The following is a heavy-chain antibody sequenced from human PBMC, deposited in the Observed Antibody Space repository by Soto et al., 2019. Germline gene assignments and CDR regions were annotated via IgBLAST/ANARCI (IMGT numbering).Heavy chain of an antibody. CDR1: GYTFTSYG. D-gene: IGHD2-2*01. V-gene: IGHV1-18*01. CDR3: ARGSLLRDCSSTSCRLNWFDP. Sequence: QVQLVQSGAEVKQPGASVKVSCKASGYTFTSYGISWVRQAPGQGLEWMGWISAYNGNTNYAQKLQGRVTMTTDTSTSTAYMELRSLRSDDTAVYYCARGSLLRDCSSTSCRLNWFDPWGQGTLVTVSS. J-gene: IGHJ5*02. CDR2: ISAYNGNT.